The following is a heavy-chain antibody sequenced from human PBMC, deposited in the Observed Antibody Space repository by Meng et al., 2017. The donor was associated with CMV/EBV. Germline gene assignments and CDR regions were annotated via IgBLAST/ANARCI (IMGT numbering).Heavy chain of an antibody. CDR1: GFTFSKAW. J-gene: IGHJ4*02. CDR3: TTYFSHYFDY. V-gene: IGHV3-15*01. D-gene: IGHD2/OR15-2a*01. CDR2: IKSKTDGGTT. Sequence: GESLKISCAASGFTFSKAWMSWVRQAPGKGLEWVGRIKSKTDGGTTDYASPVKGRFTISRDDSKNTLYLQMNSLKTEDTAVYYCTTYFSHYFDYWGQGTLVTVSS.